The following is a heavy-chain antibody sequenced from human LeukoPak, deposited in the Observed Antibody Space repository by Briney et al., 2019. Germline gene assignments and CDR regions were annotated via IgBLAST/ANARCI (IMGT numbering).Heavy chain of an antibody. D-gene: IGHD3-22*01. CDR1: GGSISSSSYY. V-gene: IGHV4-39*02. CDR2: IYYSGNT. Sequence: PSETLSLTCTVSGGSISSSSYYWGWIRQPPGKGLEWIGSIYYSGNTYYSPSLKSRVTISVDTSKNQFSLKLSSVTAADTAVYYCARESRPTFYYDSSGYYPDYWGQGTLVTVSS. J-gene: IGHJ4*02. CDR3: ARESRPTFYYDSSGYYPDY.